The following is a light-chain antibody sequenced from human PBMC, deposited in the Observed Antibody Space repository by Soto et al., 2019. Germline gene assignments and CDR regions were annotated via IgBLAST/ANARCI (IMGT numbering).Light chain of an antibody. J-gene: IGKJ3*01. Sequence: EIVMTQSAVTLSVSAGERATLSCRASQSISNNLAWYQQIPGQAPRLLIYGASTRATGIPARFSGSGYGTEFNLTISSLQSEDFAVYSCQQYNNWPFTFGPGTKVDIK. V-gene: IGKV3D-15*01. CDR1: QSISNN. CDR2: GAS. CDR3: QQYNNWPFT.